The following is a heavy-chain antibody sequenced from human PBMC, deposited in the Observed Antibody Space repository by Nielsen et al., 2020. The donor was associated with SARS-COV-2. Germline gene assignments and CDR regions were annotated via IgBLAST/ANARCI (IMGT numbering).Heavy chain of an antibody. CDR3: AKDRSAYFDTRGRYYFDY. J-gene: IGHJ4*02. D-gene: IGHD3-22*01. Sequence: GESLTISCAASEFTFSNYVMNWVRQSPGKGLEWVSAISASGGDTYFADSVKGRFTISRDNSKNTLYLQMNSLRAEDTAVYYCAKDRSAYFDTRGRYYFDYWGQGTQVTVSS. CDR1: EFTFSNYV. V-gene: IGHV3-23*01. CDR2: ISASGGDT.